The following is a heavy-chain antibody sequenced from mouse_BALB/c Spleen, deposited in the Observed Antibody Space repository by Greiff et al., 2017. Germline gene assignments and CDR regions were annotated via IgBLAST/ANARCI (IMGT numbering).Heavy chain of an antibody. CDR1: GFTFSDYY. CDR2: ISDGGSYT. J-gene: IGHJ4*01. Sequence: EVKLMESGGGLVKPGGSLKLSCAASGFTFSDYYMYWVRQTPEKRLEWVATISDGGSYTYYPDSVKGRFTISRDNAKNNLYLQMSSLKSEDTAMYYCARGGSTMITPMDYWGQGTSVTVSS. CDR3: ARGGSTMITPMDY. D-gene: IGHD2-4*01. V-gene: IGHV5-4*02.